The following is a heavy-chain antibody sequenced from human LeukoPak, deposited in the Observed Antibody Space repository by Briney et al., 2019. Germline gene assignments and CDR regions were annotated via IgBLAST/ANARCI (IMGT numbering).Heavy chain of an antibody. CDR1: GGSFSGYY. Sequence: SETLSLTCAVYGGSFSGYYWSWIRQPPGKGLEWIGEIKHSGSTNYYPSLKSRGTISVDTPKNQFSLKLSSVTAPDTAVYYCSLQGVVVPAAIPWYFDYWGQGTLVTVSS. J-gene: IGHJ4*02. CDR2: IKHSGST. V-gene: IGHV4-34*01. D-gene: IGHD2-2*01. CDR3: SLQGVVVPAAIPWYFDY.